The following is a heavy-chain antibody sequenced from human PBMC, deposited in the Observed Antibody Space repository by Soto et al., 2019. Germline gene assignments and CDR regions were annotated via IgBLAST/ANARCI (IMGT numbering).Heavy chain of an antibody. CDR1: GGSISSGGYY. V-gene: IGHV4-31*03. Sequence: PSETLSLTCTVSGGSISSGGYYWSWIRQHPGKGLEWIGYIYYSGSTYYNPSLKSRVTISVDTSKNQFSLKLSSVTAADTAVYYCARGAPRTIFGVVIIPFDYWGQGTLVTVSS. D-gene: IGHD3-3*01. CDR3: ARGAPRTIFGVVIIPFDY. J-gene: IGHJ4*02. CDR2: IYYSGST.